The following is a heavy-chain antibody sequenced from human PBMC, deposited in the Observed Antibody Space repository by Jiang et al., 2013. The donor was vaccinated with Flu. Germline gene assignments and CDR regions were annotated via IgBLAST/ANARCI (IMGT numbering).Heavy chain of an antibody. J-gene: IGHJ4*02. CDR2: VNTGNGNT. CDR1: GYTFTDQA. V-gene: IGHV1-3*04. CDR3: ARPLPKSGSTSFDY. Sequence: GAEVKKPGASVKVSCKASGYTFTDQAIHWVRQAPGQRLEWMGWVNTGNGNTRSFQKFQGRVTMTRDTAATTAYLELRSLTSEDTAIYYCARPLPKSGSTSFDYWGQGTLVTVSS. D-gene: IGHD1-26*01.